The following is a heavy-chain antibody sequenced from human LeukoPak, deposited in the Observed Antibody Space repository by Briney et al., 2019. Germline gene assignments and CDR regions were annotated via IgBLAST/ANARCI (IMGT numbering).Heavy chain of an antibody. D-gene: IGHD7-27*01. Sequence: SETLSLTCAVYGGSFSGYYWSWIRQPPGKGLEWIGEINHSGSTNYNPSLQSRVTISVDTSKNQFSLKLSSVTAADTAVYYCARGLDWGIDYWGQGTLVTVSS. V-gene: IGHV4-34*01. CDR1: GGSFSGYY. J-gene: IGHJ4*02. CDR2: INHSGST. CDR3: ARGLDWGIDY.